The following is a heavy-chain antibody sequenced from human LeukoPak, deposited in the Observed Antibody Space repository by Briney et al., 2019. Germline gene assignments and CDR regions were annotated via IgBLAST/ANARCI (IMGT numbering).Heavy chain of an antibody. J-gene: IGHJ4*02. Sequence: SGTLSLTCTVSGYSISSGYYWGWIRQPPGKGLEWIGSIYHSGSTYYNPSLKSRVTISVDTSKNQFSLKLSSVTAADTAVYYCARDWDYYDSSGPLWGQGTLVTVSS. D-gene: IGHD3-22*01. CDR1: GYSISSGYY. CDR2: IYHSGST. V-gene: IGHV4-38-2*02. CDR3: ARDWDYYDSSGPL.